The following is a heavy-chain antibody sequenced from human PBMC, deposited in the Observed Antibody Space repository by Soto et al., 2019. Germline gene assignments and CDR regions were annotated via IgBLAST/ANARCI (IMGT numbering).Heavy chain of an antibody. D-gene: IGHD5-18*01. CDR1: GYTFTSYY. J-gene: IGHJ5*02. CDR2: INPSGGST. Sequence: QVQLVQSGAEVKKPGASVKVSCKASGYTFTSYYMHWVRQAPGQGLEWMGIINPSGGSTSYAQKFQGRVTMTRDTSTSTVYMALSSMRSEDTAVYYCARVSPSDPRYGYVGNNWFDPWGQGTLVTVSS. CDR3: ARVSPSDPRYGYVGNNWFDP. V-gene: IGHV1-46*03.